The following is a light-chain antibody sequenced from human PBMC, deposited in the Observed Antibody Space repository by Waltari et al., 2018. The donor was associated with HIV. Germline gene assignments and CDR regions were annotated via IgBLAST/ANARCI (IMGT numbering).Light chain of an antibody. CDR1: NTNTGNNY. Sequence: QSVLTQPPSVSAAPRQKLTIPSSGNNTNTGNNYVSWYQHLPGTAPTLLVYDDNRRPSGVPGRFSGAKSGTSATQGITGLQTGDEADYYCGAWDSSLTADVFGSGTKVTVL. V-gene: IGLV1-51*01. CDR2: DDN. J-gene: IGLJ1*01. CDR3: GAWDSSLTADV.